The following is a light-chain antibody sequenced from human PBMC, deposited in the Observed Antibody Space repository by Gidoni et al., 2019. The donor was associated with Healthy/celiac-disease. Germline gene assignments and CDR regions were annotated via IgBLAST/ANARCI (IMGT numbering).Light chain of an antibody. CDR3: QQYNNWPPLT. CDR2: AAS. V-gene: IGKV3-15*01. Sequence: EIVMTLSPATLSMYPGERATLSCRASQSVSSNLALYQQKSGQAPRLLTSAASTRAPGVPGRCSGSVLETEFTLDISSLQSEYLAVYYCQQYNNWPPLTFGGGTKVEIK. J-gene: IGKJ4*02. CDR1: QSVSSN.